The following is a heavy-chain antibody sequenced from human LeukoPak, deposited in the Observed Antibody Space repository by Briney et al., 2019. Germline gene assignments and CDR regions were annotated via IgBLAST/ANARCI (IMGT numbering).Heavy chain of an antibody. V-gene: IGHV1-8*01. D-gene: IGHD1-26*01. Sequence: ASVKVSCKASGYTFTSYDINWVRQATGQGLEWMGWMNPNSGNTGYAQKFQGRVTITADESTSTAYMELSSLRSEDTAVYYCARVPEWELLTLPRWAFDIWGQGTMVTVSS. J-gene: IGHJ3*02. CDR1: GYTFTSYD. CDR3: ARVPEWELLTLPRWAFDI. CDR2: MNPNSGNT.